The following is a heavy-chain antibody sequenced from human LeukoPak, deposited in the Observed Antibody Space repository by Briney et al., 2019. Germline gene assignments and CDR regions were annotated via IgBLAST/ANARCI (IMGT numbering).Heavy chain of an antibody. J-gene: IGHJ6*02. CDR2: INHSGST. CDR1: GGSFSGYY. Sequence: SETLSLTCAVYGGSFSGYYWSWIRQPPGKGLEWIGEINHSGSTNYNPSLKSRVTISVDTSKNQFSLKLSSVTAVDTAVYYCARGMGGSYPRYYYYGMDVWGQGTTVTVSS. V-gene: IGHV4-34*01. CDR3: ARGMGGSYPRYYYYGMDV. D-gene: IGHD1-26*01.